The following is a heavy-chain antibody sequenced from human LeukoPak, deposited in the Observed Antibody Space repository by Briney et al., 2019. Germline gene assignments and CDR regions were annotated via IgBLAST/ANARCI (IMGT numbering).Heavy chain of an antibody. CDR1: GYTFTSYG. J-gene: IGHJ4*02. Sequence: ASVTVSCKASGYTFTSYGISWVRQAPGQGLEWMGWISAYNGNTNYAQKLQGRVTMTTDTSTSTAYMELRSLRSDDTAVYYCARVGSWVVRGGPVGYFDYWGQGTLVTVSS. V-gene: IGHV1-18*01. CDR3: ARVGSWVVRGGPVGYFDY. D-gene: IGHD3-10*01. CDR2: ISAYNGNT.